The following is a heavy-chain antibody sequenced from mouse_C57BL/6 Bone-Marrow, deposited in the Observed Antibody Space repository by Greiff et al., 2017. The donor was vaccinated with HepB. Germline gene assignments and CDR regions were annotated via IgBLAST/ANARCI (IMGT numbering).Heavy chain of an antibody. CDR1: GFTFSDYG. D-gene: IGHD1-1*01. CDR2: ISSGSSTI. CDR3: ARFYYGLDY. Sequence: EVKLMESGGGLVKPGGSLKLSCAASGFTFSDYGMHWVRQAPEKGLEWVAYISSGSSTIYYADTVKGRFTISRDNAKNTLFLQMTSLRSEDTAMYYCARFYYGLDYWGQGTTLTVSS. J-gene: IGHJ2*01. V-gene: IGHV5-17*01.